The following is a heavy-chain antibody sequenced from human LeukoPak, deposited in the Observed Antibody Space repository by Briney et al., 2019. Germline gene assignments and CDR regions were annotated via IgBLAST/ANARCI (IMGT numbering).Heavy chain of an antibody. CDR1: GFAFDDFA. Sequence: GGSLRLSCTTSGFAFDDFAMSWVRQPAGKGLEWVGLIRRRAYGGAAEYAASVKGRFIISRDDSKGIAYLQMNSLKTEDTAVHYCSRNGLVDFDYWGQGSRVIVSP. CDR2: IRRRAYGGAA. J-gene: IGHJ4*02. V-gene: IGHV3-49*04. CDR3: SRNGLVDFDY.